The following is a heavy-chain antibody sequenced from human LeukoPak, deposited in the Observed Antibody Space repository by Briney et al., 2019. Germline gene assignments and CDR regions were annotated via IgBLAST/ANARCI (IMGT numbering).Heavy chain of an antibody. V-gene: IGHV1-2*02. CDR3: AREGVEYRSSSPLFDY. CDR1: EYTFTGYY. J-gene: IGHJ4*02. CDR2: INPNSGGT. D-gene: IGHD6-6*01. Sequence: ASVKVSCKASEYTFTGYYMHWVRQAPGQGLEWMGWINPNSGGTNYAQKFQGRVTMTRDTSISTAYMELSRLRSDDTAVYYCAREGVEYRSSSPLFDYWGQGTLVTVSS.